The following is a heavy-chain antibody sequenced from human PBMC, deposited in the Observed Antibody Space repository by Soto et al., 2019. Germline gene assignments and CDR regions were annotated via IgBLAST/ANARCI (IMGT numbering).Heavy chain of an antibody. CDR3: AKGQWDSSGYLSFDY. CDR1: GFTFSSYA. Sequence: PGGSLRLSCAASGFTFSSYAMSWVRQAPGKGLEWVSAISGSGGSTYYADSVKGRFTISRDNSKNTLYLQMNSLRAEDTAVYYCAKGQWDSSGYLSFDYWGQGTLVTVSS. V-gene: IGHV3-23*01. J-gene: IGHJ4*02. CDR2: ISGSGGST. D-gene: IGHD3-22*01.